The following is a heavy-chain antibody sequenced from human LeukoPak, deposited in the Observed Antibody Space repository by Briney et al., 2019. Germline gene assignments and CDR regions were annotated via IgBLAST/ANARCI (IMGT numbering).Heavy chain of an antibody. CDR3: AREPYSSSWYSLSNHYYGMDV. Sequence: ASVKVSCKASGYTFTSYYMHRVRQAPGQGLEWMGIINPSGGSTSYAQKFQGRVTMTRDTSTSTVYMELSSLRSEDTAVYYCAREPYSSSWYSLSNHYYGMDVWGQGTTVTVSS. J-gene: IGHJ6*02. V-gene: IGHV1-46*01. D-gene: IGHD6-13*01. CDR2: INPSGGST. CDR1: GYTFTSYY.